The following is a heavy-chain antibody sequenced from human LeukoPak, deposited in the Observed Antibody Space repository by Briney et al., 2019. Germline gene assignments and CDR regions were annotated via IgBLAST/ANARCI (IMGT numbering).Heavy chain of an antibody. CDR1: GGSFSGYY. J-gene: IGHJ4*02. CDR3: ARERGVVGASDY. V-gene: IGHV4-34*01. CDR2: INHSGST. D-gene: IGHD1-26*01. Sequence: SETLSLTCAVSGGSFSGYYWNWIRQSPGKGLEWIGEINHSGSTHYNASLKSRVTISVDTSKNQFSLTLTSVTAADTAVYYCARERGVVGASDYWGQGTLVTVSS.